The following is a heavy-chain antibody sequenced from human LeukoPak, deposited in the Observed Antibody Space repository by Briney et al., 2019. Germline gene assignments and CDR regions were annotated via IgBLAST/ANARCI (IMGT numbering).Heavy chain of an antibody. Sequence: SETLSLTCTVSGGSISSGNYYWNWIRQPAGKGLEWIRRIYTSGSTKYNPSLRSRVTISLDTSKNQFSLEMDSVTAADTAMYYAARFSSSSGPEYWYFDLWGRGTLVTVSS. D-gene: IGHD6-6*01. V-gene: IGHV4-61*02. CDR3: ARFSSSSGPEYWYFDL. CDR2: IYTSGST. CDR1: GGSISSGNYY. J-gene: IGHJ2*01.